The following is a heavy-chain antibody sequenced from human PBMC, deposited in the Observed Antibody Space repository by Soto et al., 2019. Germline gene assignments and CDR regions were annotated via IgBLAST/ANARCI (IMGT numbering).Heavy chain of an antibody. Sequence: QVQLQESGPGLVKPSQTLSLTCTVSGGSISSGGYYWSWIRQHPGKGLEWIGYIYYSGSTYYNPSLKSRVTISXXTXKXRFSLKLSSVTAADTAVYYCARDRGVGWNSEYYFDYWGQGTLVTVSS. CDR3: ARDRGVGWNSEYYFDY. CDR2: IYYSGST. D-gene: IGHD1-7*01. CDR1: GGSISSGGYY. J-gene: IGHJ4*02. V-gene: IGHV4-31*03.